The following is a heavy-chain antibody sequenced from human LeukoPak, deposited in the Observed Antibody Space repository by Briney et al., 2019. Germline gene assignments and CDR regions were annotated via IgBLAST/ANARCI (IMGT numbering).Heavy chain of an antibody. J-gene: IGHJ4*02. CDR1: GYTFTSYD. CDR2: MNPNSGNT. Sequence: ASVKVSCKASGYTFTSYDINWVRQATGQGLEWMGWMNPNSGNTGYAQKFQGRVTMTRNTSISTAYMELSSLRSEDTAVYYCARGGGKHCSGGSCYSMATFDYWGQGTLVTVSS. V-gene: IGHV1-8*01. CDR3: ARGGGKHCSGGSCYSMATFDY. D-gene: IGHD2-15*01.